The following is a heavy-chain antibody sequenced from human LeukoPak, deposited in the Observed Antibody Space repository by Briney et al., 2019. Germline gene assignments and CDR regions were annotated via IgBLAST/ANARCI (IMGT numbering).Heavy chain of an antibody. CDR1: GGSFSGYY. D-gene: IGHD2-21*02. J-gene: IGHJ4*02. Sequence: PSETLSLTCAVYGGSFSGYYWSWIRQPPGKGLEWIGEINHSGSTNYNPSLKSRVTISVDTSKNQFSLKLSSVTAADTAVYYCARRMVVTAIQTPYYSDYWGQGTLVTVSS. CDR3: ARRMVVTAIQTPYYSDY. CDR2: INHSGST. V-gene: IGHV4-34*01.